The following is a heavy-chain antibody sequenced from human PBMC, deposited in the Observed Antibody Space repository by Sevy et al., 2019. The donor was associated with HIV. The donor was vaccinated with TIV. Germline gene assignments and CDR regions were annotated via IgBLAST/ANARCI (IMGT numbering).Heavy chain of an antibody. V-gene: IGHV3-49*03. CDR1: GFTFDDYA. D-gene: IGHD5-12*01. CDR3: TRGLATADTPEYYFDY. J-gene: IGHJ4*02. Sequence: GGSLRLSCTTSGFTFDDYAMSWFRQAPWKGLEWVAFITRNAYEAYGGTTDYAASVKGRFIISRDDSKSVAFLQMNSLKTEDTAVYYCTRGLATADTPEYYFDYWGQGTLVTVSS. CDR2: ITRNAYEAYGGTT.